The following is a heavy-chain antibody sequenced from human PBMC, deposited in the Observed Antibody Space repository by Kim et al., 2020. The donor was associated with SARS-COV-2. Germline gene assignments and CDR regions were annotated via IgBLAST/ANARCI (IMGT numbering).Heavy chain of an antibody. V-gene: IGHV4-61*09. J-gene: IGHJ4*02. D-gene: IGHD6-19*01. CDR1: GGSISRGSYY. CDR2: MYTSGST. CDR3: ARGSGWYDLDS. Sequence: SETLSLTCTVSGGSISRGSYYWTWIRQPAGKGLEWIGHMYTSGSTNYSPSLKSRVTISVDMSKNQFSLKLSSVTAADTAVYYCARGSGWYDLDSWGQGTLVTVSS.